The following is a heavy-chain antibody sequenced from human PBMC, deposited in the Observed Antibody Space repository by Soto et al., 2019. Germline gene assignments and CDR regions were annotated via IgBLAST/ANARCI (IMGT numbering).Heavy chain of an antibody. Sequence: SETLSLTCTVSGGSISRGGYYWGWIRQHPGKGLEGIGYIYYSGSTYYNPSLKRPVTISVDTSKNQFSLKLSSVTAADTAVYYCARARYYGSGSYPSALDYWGQGTLVTVSS. D-gene: IGHD3-10*01. V-gene: IGHV4-31*01. CDR3: ARARYYGSGSYPSALDY. J-gene: IGHJ4*02. CDR2: IYYSGST. CDR1: GGSISRGGYY.